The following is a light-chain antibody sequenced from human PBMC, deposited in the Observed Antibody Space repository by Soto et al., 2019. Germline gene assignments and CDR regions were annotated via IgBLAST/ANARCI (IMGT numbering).Light chain of an antibody. CDR3: QQSYSTPGT. V-gene: IGKV1-39*01. J-gene: IGKJ1*01. CDR1: QSISSY. CDR2: AAS. Sequence: DIPMTQSPSSLSASVGDRVTITCRASQSISSYLNWYQQKPWKAPKLLIYAASSLQSGVPSRFSGSGSGTDFTLTISSLQPEDFATYYCQQSYSTPGTFGQGTKVEIK.